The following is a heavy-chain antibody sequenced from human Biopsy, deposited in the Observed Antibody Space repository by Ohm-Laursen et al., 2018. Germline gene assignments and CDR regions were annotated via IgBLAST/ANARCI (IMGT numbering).Heavy chain of an antibody. V-gene: IGHV4-59*07. J-gene: IGHJ6*02. D-gene: IGHD2/OR15-2a*01. CDR3: TRATNSTGWPYYYFYGMDI. CDR2: VYYSGTT. Sequence: SDTLSLTCPVFGGSISSDWWSWIRQTPGKGLEWIGYVYYSGTTTYNPSLRSRVTISVDTSMNQISLRLQSVTAAGTAIYYCTRATNSTGWPYYYFYGMDIWGQGTTVTVSS. CDR1: GGSISSDW.